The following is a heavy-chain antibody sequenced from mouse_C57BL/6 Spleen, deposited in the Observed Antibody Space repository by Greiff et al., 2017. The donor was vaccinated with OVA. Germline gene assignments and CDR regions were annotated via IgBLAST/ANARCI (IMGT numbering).Heavy chain of an antibody. CDR3: ARSGGYDAGDY. D-gene: IGHD2-2*01. CDR2: IHPNSGST. CDR1: GYTFTSYW. V-gene: IGHV1-64*01. J-gene: IGHJ2*01. Sequence: QVQLQQPGAELVKPGASVKLSCKASGYTFTSYWMHWVKQRPVQGLEWIGMIHPNSGSTNYNEKFKSKATLTVDKSSSTAYMQLSSLTSDDSAVYYCARSGGYDAGDYWCQGTTLTVSS.